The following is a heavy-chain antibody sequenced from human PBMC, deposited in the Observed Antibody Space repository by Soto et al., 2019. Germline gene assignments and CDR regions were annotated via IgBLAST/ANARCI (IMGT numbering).Heavy chain of an antibody. Sequence: QVQLVQSGAEVKKPGSSVKVSCKTSGGTFSTSAISWVLQAPGQGLEWVGGIMPVFPTPDYAQNFQGRVTITADDSTTTTYLELTSLRADDTAVYNCARDKDRLQLGGNYYYILDVWGQGTAITVSS. CDR1: GGTFSTSA. CDR3: ARDKDRLQLGGNYYYILDV. V-gene: IGHV1-69*12. D-gene: IGHD1-1*01. J-gene: IGHJ6*02. CDR2: IMPVFPTP.